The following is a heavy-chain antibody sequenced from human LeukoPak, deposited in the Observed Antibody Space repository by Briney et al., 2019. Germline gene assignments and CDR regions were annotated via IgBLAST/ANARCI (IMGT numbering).Heavy chain of an antibody. CDR2: ISGSGVST. Sequence: PGGSLRLSCAASVFIFSSYAMNCVRQAPGEGVEWVSAISGSGVSTYYADSVKGRFTISRDISKNTLFLQMNSLRAEDTAVYYCAKDLDDSGLYYFEYWGQGTLVTVSS. CDR3: AKDLDDSGLYYFEY. D-gene: IGHD3-10*01. V-gene: IGHV3-23*01. J-gene: IGHJ4*02. CDR1: VFIFSSYA.